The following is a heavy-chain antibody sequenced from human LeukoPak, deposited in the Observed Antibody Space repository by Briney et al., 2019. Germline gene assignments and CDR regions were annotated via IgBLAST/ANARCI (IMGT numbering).Heavy chain of an antibody. V-gene: IGHV4-59*01. D-gene: IGHD2-2*01. Sequence: SETLSLTCTVSGGSISSYYWSWIRQPPGKGLEWIGYVYYSGSTNYNPSLKSRVTISVDTSKNQFSLKLSPVTAADTAVYYCARGNIVVVPAAMGFDYWGQGTLVTVSS. CDR1: GGSISSYY. CDR2: VYYSGST. J-gene: IGHJ4*02. CDR3: ARGNIVVVPAAMGFDY.